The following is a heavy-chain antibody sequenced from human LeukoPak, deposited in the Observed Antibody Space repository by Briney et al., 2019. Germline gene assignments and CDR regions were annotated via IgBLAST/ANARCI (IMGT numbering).Heavy chain of an antibody. V-gene: IGHV3-7*03. Sequence: GGSLRLSCAASGFTFSSYWVSWVRQAPGKGLEWVANIKQDGSEKYYEDSVKGRFTISRDNGKNSLYLQMNSLRAEDTAVYYCARDLSSGWSLLPYYFDYWGQGTLVTVSS. D-gene: IGHD6-19*01. J-gene: IGHJ4*02. CDR3: ARDLSSGWSLLPYYFDY. CDR1: GFTFSSYW. CDR2: IKQDGSEK.